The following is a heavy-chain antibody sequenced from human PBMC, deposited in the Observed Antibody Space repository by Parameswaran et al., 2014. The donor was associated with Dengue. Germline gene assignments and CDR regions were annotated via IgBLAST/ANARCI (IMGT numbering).Heavy chain of an antibody. CDR2: IFSNDEK. V-gene: IGHV2-26*01. CDR3: ARIGVPYDFWSGYHYYGMDV. Sequence: RWIRQPPGKALEWLAHIFSNDEKSYSTSLKSRLPISKDTSKSQVVLTMTNMDPVDTATYYCARIGVPYDFWSGYHYYGMDVWGQGTTVTVSS. D-gene: IGHD3-3*01. J-gene: IGHJ6*02.